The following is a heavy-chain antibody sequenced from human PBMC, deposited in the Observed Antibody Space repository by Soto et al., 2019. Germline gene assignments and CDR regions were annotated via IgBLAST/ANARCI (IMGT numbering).Heavy chain of an antibody. CDR1: GYSFSSFY. J-gene: IGHJ4*02. D-gene: IGHD3-22*01. CDR2: INPSGGST. CDR3: ARSIHDSYGSPLDY. Sequence: ASVKVSCKAYGYSFSSFYMHWVRQAPGQGLEWMGIINPSGGSTSYTQKFQGRVTMTRDTSTSTVYMELSSLRSDETAVYFCARSIHDSYGSPLDYWGQGTLVTVSS. V-gene: IGHV1-46*01.